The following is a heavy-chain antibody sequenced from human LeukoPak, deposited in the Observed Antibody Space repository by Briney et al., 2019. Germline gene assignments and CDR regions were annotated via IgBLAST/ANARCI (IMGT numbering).Heavy chain of an antibody. CDR2: ISAYNGNT. CDR1: GYTFTSYG. Sequence: GASVKVSCKASGYTFTSYGISWVRQAPGQGLEWMGWISAYNGNTNYAQKPQGRVTMTTDTSTSTAYMELRSLRSDDTAVYYCARDRGWFGAYWYFDLWGRGTLVTVSS. CDR3: ARDRGWFGAYWYFDL. V-gene: IGHV1-18*01. D-gene: IGHD3-10*01. J-gene: IGHJ2*01.